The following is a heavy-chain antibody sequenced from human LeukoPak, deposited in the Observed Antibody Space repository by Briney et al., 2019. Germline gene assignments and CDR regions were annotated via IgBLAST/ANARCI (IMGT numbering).Heavy chain of an antibody. D-gene: IGHD1-26*01. J-gene: IGHJ4*02. CDR2: INHSGST. CDR3: ASRLLYSGGFDY. V-gene: IGHV4-34*01. CDR1: GGSFSGYY. Sequence: SETLSLTCAVYGGSFSGYYWSWIRQPPGKGLEWIGEINHSGSTYYNPSLKSRVTISVDTSKNQFSLKLSSVTAADTAVYYCASRLLYSGGFDYWGQGTLVTVSS.